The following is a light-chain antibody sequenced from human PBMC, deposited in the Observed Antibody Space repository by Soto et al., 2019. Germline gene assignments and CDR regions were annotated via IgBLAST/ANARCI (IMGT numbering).Light chain of an antibody. Sequence: DIQLTQSPSSLSASVGDRVTVTCRTSQSINIYLNWYQQKPGKAPTLLIYGASSLQSGVPSRLSGGGSRTDFTLTISSLQTEDFATYYCQQSYRSPYTFGQGTKLEI. J-gene: IGKJ2*01. V-gene: IGKV1-39*01. CDR3: QQSYRSPYT. CDR2: GAS. CDR1: QSINIY.